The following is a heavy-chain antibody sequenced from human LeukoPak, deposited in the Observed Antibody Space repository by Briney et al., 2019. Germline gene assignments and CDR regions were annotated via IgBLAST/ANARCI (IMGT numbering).Heavy chain of an antibody. D-gene: IGHD3-9*01. Sequence: SETLSLTCSVSGGSISGYYWTWIRQPPGKGLEWIGHIFFSGSTNYNPSLKSRVTISVDTSKNQFSLKLRSVTAADTAVYYCARLTGYSSESWFDPWGQGTLVTVSS. V-gene: IGHV4-59*01. CDR2: IFFSGST. CDR1: GGSISGYY. CDR3: ARLTGYSSESWFDP. J-gene: IGHJ5*02.